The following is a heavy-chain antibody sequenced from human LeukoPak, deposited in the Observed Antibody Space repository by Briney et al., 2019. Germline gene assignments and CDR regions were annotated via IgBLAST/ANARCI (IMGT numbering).Heavy chain of an antibody. J-gene: IGHJ5*02. CDR3: ARTPRLLSYSWFDP. CDR1: GGSFSGYY. V-gene: IGHV4-34*01. Sequence: SETLSLTCAVYGGSFSGYYWSWIRQPPGKGLEWVGEINHSGSTNYNPSLKSRVTISVDTSKNQFSLKLSSVTAADTAVYYCARTPRLLSYSWFDPWGQGTLVTVSS. D-gene: IGHD2-15*01. CDR2: INHSGST.